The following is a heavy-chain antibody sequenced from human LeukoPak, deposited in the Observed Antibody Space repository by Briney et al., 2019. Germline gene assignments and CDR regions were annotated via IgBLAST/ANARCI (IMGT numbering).Heavy chain of an antibody. CDR3: ARAGQSDY. CDR1: GFTFSDYY. J-gene: IGHJ4*02. Sequence: TGGSLRLSCAASGFTFSDYYMNWIRQAPGKGLEWGSSISGGSRTINYADSVKCRFNTSRDNAKNSLFLQVNSLRAEDTAVYYCARAGQSDYWGQGTLVTVSS. CDR2: ISGGSRTI. V-gene: IGHV3-11*01.